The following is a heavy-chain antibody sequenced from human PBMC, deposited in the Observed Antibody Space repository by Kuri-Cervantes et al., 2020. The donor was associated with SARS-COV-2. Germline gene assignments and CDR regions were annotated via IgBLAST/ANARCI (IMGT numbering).Heavy chain of an antibody. V-gene: IGHV1-46*01. Sequence: APVKVSCKASGYTFTNYYIYWVRQAPGQGLEWMGIINPSSGGTSDAQKFQGRVTMTRDTSTSTVYVELSSLRSDDTAVYYCARGAGGHSYGGVAYWGQGTLVTVSS. J-gene: IGHJ4*02. D-gene: IGHD5-18*01. CDR1: GYTFTNYY. CDR3: ARGAGGHSYGGVAY. CDR2: INPSSGGT.